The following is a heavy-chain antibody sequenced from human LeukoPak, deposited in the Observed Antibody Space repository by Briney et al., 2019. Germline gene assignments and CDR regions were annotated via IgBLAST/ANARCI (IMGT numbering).Heavy chain of an antibody. Sequence: ASVKVSCKASGYTFTSYGISWVRQAPGQGLEWMGWISAYNGNTNYAQKLQGRVTMTTDTSTSTAYMELRSLRSDDTAVYYCARVTHMYSSGSYYGRFGWFDPWGQGTLVTVSS. CDR3: ARVTHMYSSGSYYGRFGWFDP. J-gene: IGHJ5*02. CDR1: GYTFTSYG. V-gene: IGHV1-18*01. CDR2: ISAYNGNT. D-gene: IGHD1-26*01.